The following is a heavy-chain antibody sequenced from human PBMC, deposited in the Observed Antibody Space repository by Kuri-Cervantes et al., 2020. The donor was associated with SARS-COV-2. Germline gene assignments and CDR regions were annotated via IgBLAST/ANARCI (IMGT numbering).Heavy chain of an antibody. CDR3: ARVFPFPRGYGSGSYYNVLSFPPAY. Sequence: SETLSLTCAVYVGSFSVYYWSWIRQPPGKGLEWIGEINHSGSTNYNPSLKSRVTISVDTSKNQFSLKLSSVTAADTAVYYCARVFPFPRGYGSGSYYNVLSFPPAYWGQGTLVTVSS. CDR2: INHSGST. D-gene: IGHD3-10*01. CDR1: VGSFSVYY. V-gene: IGHV4-34*01. J-gene: IGHJ4*02.